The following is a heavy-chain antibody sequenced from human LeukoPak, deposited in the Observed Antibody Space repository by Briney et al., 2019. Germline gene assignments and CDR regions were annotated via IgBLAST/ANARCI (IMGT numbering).Heavy chain of an antibody. J-gene: IGHJ5*02. Sequence: ASVKVSCKASGHTFTGYYMHWVRQAPGQGLEWMGWINPNSGGTNYAQKFQGRVTMTRDTSISTAYMELSRLRSDDTAVYYCARDGRPLYTGTTGVWFDPWGQGTLVTVSS. V-gene: IGHV1-2*02. CDR3: ARDGRPLYTGTTGVWFDP. CDR2: INPNSGGT. CDR1: GHTFTGYY. D-gene: IGHD1-1*01.